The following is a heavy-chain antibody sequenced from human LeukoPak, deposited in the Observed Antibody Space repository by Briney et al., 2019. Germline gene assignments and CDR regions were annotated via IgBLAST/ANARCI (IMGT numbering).Heavy chain of an antibody. CDR2: ISSSSSYI. V-gene: IGHV3-21*03. CDR3: TTDLNPYFMITFDPSGGY. CDR1: GFTFSSYS. D-gene: IGHD3-16*01. J-gene: IGHJ4*02. Sequence: GGSLRLSCAASGFTFSSYSMNWVRQAPGKELEWVSSISSSSSYIYYADSVKGRFTISRDNAKNSLYLQMNSLRAEDTAVYYCTTDLNPYFMITFDPSGGYWGQGTLVTVSS.